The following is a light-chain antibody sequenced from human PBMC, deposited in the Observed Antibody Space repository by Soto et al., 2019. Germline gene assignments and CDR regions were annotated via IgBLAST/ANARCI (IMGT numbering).Light chain of an antibody. Sequence: EIVMMQSRPTLSVSSGERSTLSCRARQSVATNLAWYQQKPGQPPRLLIYGASTRATGIPDRFSGSGSGTDLTLTISRLEPEDFAVYFCQQFGNSPWTFGQGTKVDIK. CDR2: GAS. J-gene: IGKJ1*01. CDR1: QSVATN. V-gene: IGKV3D-15*02. CDR3: QQFGNSPWT.